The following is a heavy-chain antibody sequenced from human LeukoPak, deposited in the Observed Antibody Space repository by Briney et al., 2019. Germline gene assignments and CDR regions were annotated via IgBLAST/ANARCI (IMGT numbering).Heavy chain of an antibody. D-gene: IGHD5-12*01. CDR3: ARGRGRYSGYDHAFDI. Sequence: SETLSLTCAVYGGSFSGYYWSWIRQPPGKGLEWIGEINHSGSTNYNPSLKSRATISVDTSKNQFSLKLSSVTAADTAVYYCARGRGRYSGYDHAFDIWGQGTMVTVSS. J-gene: IGHJ3*02. CDR2: INHSGST. CDR1: GGSFSGYY. V-gene: IGHV4-34*01.